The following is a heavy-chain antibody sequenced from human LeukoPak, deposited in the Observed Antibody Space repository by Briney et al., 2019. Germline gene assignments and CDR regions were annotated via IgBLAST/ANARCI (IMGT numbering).Heavy chain of an antibody. CDR3: ASWLPSPAGI. CDR1: GYSISSGYY. V-gene: IGHV4-38-2*01. CDR2: IYHSGST. D-gene: IGHD5-12*01. Sequence: SETLSLTCAASGYSISSGYYWGRIRQPPGKGLEWIGSIYHSGSTYYNPSLKSRVTISVDTSKNQFSLKLSSVTAADTAVYYCASWLPSPAGIWGQGTMVTVSS. J-gene: IGHJ3*02.